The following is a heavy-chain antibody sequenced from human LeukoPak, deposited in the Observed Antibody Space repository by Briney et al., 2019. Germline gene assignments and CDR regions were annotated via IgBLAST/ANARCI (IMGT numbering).Heavy chain of an antibody. V-gene: IGHV4-4*07. J-gene: IGHJ4*02. D-gene: IGHD1-1*01. CDR1: GGSISGNF. Sequence: SETLSLTCAVSGGSISGNFWSLIRPSAGKGLEWIGRMSTSGSTGYNPTLKSRVTLSVDTSKNQFSLSLRSVTAADSAVYYCARARTGSFYYFDYWGQGTLVTVSS. CDR2: MSTSGST. CDR3: ARARTGSFYYFDY.